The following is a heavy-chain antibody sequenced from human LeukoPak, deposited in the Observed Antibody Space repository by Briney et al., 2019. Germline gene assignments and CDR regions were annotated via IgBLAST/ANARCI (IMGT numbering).Heavy chain of an antibody. CDR1: GFTFSSYS. V-gene: IGHV3-21*01. D-gene: IGHD2-15*01. J-gene: IGHJ4*02. CDR3: ARKCSGGSCYEDC. Sequence: GGSLRLSCAASGFTFSSYSMNWVRQALGNGLEWVSSISSSSSYIYYADTVKGRFTISRDNAKNSLYLQMNSLRAEDTAVYYCARKCSGGSCYEDCWGQGTLVTVSS. CDR2: ISSSSSYI.